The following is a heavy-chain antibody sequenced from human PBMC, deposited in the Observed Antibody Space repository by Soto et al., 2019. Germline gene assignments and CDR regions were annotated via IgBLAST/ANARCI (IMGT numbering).Heavy chain of an antibody. CDR2: ISFDENKR. CDR3: ARAMDTAMASKDNWFDP. J-gene: IGHJ5*02. V-gene: IGHV3-30-3*01. D-gene: IGHD5-18*01. Sequence: QVQLVESGGGVVQPGRSLRLSCAASGFTFRNYAMHWVRQAPGKGLEWVATISFDENKRYYTDSVKGRFTISRDNSKNTLYLQVNTLRAEDTAVYYCARAMDTAMASKDNWFDPWGQRTLVTVSS. CDR1: GFTFRNYA.